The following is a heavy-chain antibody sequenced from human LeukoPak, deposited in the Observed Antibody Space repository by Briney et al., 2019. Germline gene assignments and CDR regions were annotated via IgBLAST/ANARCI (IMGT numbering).Heavy chain of an antibody. CDR2: ISSSSSYI. CDR1: GFTFSSYS. V-gene: IGHV3-21*01. Sequence: GGSLRLSCAASGFTFSSYSMTWVRQAPGKGLEWVSSISSSSSYIYYADSVKGRFTISRDNAKNSLYLQMNSLRAEDTAVYYCARDLDSSGYGPDAFDIWGQGTMVTVSS. CDR3: ARDLDSSGYGPDAFDI. D-gene: IGHD3-22*01. J-gene: IGHJ3*02.